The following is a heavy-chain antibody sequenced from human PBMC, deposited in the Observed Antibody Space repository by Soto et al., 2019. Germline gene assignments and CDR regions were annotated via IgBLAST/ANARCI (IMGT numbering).Heavy chain of an antibody. CDR1: GFTFSSYA. CDR2: ISGSDNTT. CDR3: AKNQGVELVPLATVDWFDP. V-gene: IGHV3-23*01. Sequence: PGGSLRLSCAASGFTFSSYAMSWVRQAPGKGLEWVSAISGSDNTTYYADSVKGRFTISRDNSKNTLYLQMSSLRADDTAVYHCAKNQGVELVPLATVDWFDPWGQGSVVTVSS. J-gene: IGHJ5*02. D-gene: IGHD1-26*01.